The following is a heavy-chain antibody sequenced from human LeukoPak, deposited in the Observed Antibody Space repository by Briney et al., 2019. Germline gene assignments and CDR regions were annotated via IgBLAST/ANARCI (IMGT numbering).Heavy chain of an antibody. Sequence: PGRSLRLSCAASGFILSPYSMHWVRQAPGKGLEWVAVISFDGTIKYYGDSVNGRFTISRGNAKNTLYLQMNSLRGEDTAVYYCARDMLFGESVYNWFDPWGQGTLVTVSS. V-gene: IGHV3-30-3*01. CDR3: ARDMLFGESVYNWFDP. J-gene: IGHJ5*02. CDR1: GFILSPYS. CDR2: ISFDGTIK. D-gene: IGHD3/OR15-3a*01.